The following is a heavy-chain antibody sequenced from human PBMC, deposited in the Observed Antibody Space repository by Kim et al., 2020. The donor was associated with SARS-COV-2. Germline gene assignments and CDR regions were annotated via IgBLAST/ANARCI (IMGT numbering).Heavy chain of an antibody. D-gene: IGHD3-22*01. CDR1: GGSISSYY. Sequence: SETLSLTCTVSGGSISSYYWSWIRQPPGQGLEWIGYIYYSGSTNYNPSLKRRVTISVDTSKNQFSLTLSSVTAADTAVYYCARTTYYYDSSGYYYVDAFAIAGQGKTVSVSS. V-gene: IGHV4-59*01. J-gene: IGHJ3*02. CDR3: ARTTYYYDSSGYYYVDAFAI. CDR2: IYYSGST.